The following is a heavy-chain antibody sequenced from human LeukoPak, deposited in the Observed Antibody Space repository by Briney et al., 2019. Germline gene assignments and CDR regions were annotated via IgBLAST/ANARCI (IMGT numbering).Heavy chain of an antibody. Sequence: ASVKVSCKASGYTFTSYGISWVRQAPGQGLEWMGWISAYNGNTNYAQKLQGRVTMTTDTSTSTAYMELRGLRSEDTAVYYCARGLWFGEFPDYWGQGTLVTVSS. V-gene: IGHV1-18*01. CDR2: ISAYNGNT. D-gene: IGHD3-10*01. J-gene: IGHJ4*02. CDR3: ARGLWFGEFPDY. CDR1: GYTFTSYG.